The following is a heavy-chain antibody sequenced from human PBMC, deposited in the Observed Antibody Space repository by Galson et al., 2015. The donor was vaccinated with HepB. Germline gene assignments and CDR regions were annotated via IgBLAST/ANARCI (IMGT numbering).Heavy chain of an antibody. Sequence: SVKVSCKASGYSFNRYGLSWVRQAPGQGLEWLGWISAYNGNTNYALSLQGRVTMTTDTSTSTAYLEVTSLRSDDTAVYYCARDCSGASCSFDLWGQGTLVIVSS. CDR3: ARDCSGASCSFDL. CDR2: ISAYNGNT. CDR1: GYSFNRYG. J-gene: IGHJ4*02. D-gene: IGHD2-15*01. V-gene: IGHV1-18*01.